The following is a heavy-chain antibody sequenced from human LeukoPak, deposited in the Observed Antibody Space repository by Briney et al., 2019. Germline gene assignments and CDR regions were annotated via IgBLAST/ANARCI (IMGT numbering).Heavy chain of an antibody. CDR3: ARGAAWLAGLDY. CDR1: GGSISSSSYY. CDR2: IYYSGTT. Sequence: SETLSLTCTVSGGSISSSSYYWGWIRQPPGKGLEWIGSIYYSGTTHYNLSLKSRVTIFVDTSKNQFSLKLSSVTAADTAVYYCARGAAWLAGLDYWGQGTLVSVSS. D-gene: IGHD6-19*01. J-gene: IGHJ4*02. V-gene: IGHV4-39*01.